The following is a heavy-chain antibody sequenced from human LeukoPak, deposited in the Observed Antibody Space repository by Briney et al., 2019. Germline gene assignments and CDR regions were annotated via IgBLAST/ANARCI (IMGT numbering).Heavy chain of an antibody. V-gene: IGHV3-33*01. D-gene: IGHD3-22*01. CDR2: IWYDGSNK. CDR3: AREKTPPYYYDSSGYPDAFDI. Sequence: PGGSLRLSCAASGFTFSSYGMHWVRQAPGKGLEWVAVIWYDGSNKYYADSVKGRFTISRDNSKNTLYLRMNSLRAEDTAVYYCAREKTPPYYYDSSGYPDAFDIWGQGTMVTVSS. CDR1: GFTFSSYG. J-gene: IGHJ3*02.